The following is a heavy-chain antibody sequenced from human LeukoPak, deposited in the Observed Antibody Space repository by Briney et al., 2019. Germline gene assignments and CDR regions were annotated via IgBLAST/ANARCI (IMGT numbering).Heavy chain of an antibody. D-gene: IGHD6-13*01. Sequence: ASVKVSCKASGYTFTGYYMHWVRQAPGQGLEWMGWINPNSGGTNYAQKFQGRVTMTRDTSISTAYMELTRLTSDDTAVYYCARDKPGSSWFDYWGQGTLVTVSS. J-gene: IGHJ4*02. CDR2: INPNSGGT. CDR1: GYTFTGYY. V-gene: IGHV1-2*02. CDR3: ARDKPGSSWFDY.